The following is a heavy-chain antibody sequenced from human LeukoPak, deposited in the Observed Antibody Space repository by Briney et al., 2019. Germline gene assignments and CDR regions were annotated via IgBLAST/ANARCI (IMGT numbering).Heavy chain of an antibody. CDR3: ARGRGYSGSPYYFDY. D-gene: IGHD1-26*01. V-gene: IGHV3-48*03. Sequence: QSGGSLRLSCAASGFTFSSYEMNWVRQAPGKGLEWVSYISSSGSAIYYADSVKGRFTISRDNTKNSLYLQVNSLRAEDTAVYYCARGRGYSGSPYYFDYWGQGTLVTVSS. CDR2: ISSSGSAI. J-gene: IGHJ4*02. CDR1: GFTFSSYE.